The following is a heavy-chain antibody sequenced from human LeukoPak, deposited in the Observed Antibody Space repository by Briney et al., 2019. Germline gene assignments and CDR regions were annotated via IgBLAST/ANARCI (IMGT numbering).Heavy chain of an antibody. CDR1: GGSISSYY. V-gene: IGHV4-59*08. D-gene: IGHD3-22*01. Sequence: SETLSLTCTVSGGSISSYYWSWIRQPPGKGLEWIGYIYYSGSTNYNPSLKTRVTISVDTSKNQFSLKLSSVTAADTAVYYCARLPYYYDSSGYYSDAFDIWGQGTMVTVSS. J-gene: IGHJ3*02. CDR3: ARLPYYYDSSGYYSDAFDI. CDR2: IYYSGST.